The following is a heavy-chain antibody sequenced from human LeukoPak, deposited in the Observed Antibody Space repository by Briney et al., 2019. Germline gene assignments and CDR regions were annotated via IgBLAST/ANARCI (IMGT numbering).Heavy chain of an antibody. CDR1: GGAFSGYY. CDR3: ARGHTAMVFRKYYFDY. J-gene: IGHJ4*02. D-gene: IGHD5-18*01. CDR2: INHSGST. V-gene: IGHV4-34*01. Sequence: PSETLSLTCAVYGGAFSGYYWSWIRQPPGKGLEWIGEINHSGSTNYHPSLKSRVTISVDTSKNQFSLKLSSVTAADTAVYYCARGHTAMVFRKYYFDYWGQGTLVTVSS.